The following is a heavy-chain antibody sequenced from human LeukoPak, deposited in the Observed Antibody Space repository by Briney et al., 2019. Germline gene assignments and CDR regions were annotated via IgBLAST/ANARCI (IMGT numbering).Heavy chain of an antibody. CDR3: ARDSIAAAGTLYRPRYYYYMDV. Sequence: PGRSLRLSCAASGFTFSSYGMHWVRQAPGKGLEWVAVTWYDGSNKYYADSVKGRFTISRDNSRNTLYLQMNSLRAEDTAVYYCARDSIAAAGTLYRPRYYYYMDVWGKGTTVTVSS. V-gene: IGHV3-33*01. J-gene: IGHJ6*03. CDR2: TWYDGSNK. D-gene: IGHD6-13*01. CDR1: GFTFSSYG.